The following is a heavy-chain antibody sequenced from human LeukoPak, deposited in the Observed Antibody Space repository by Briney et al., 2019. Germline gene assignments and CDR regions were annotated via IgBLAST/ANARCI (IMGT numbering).Heavy chain of an antibody. CDR2: INSDGSST. V-gene: IGHV3-74*01. Sequence: GGSLRLSRAASGFTFSSYWMHWVRQAPGKGLVWVSRINSDGSSTSYADSVKGRFTISRDNAKNSLYLQMNSLRAEDTAVYYCARDGRRLWFGESWVDYWGQGTLVTVSS. J-gene: IGHJ4*02. CDR1: GFTFSSYW. CDR3: ARDGRRLWFGESWVDY. D-gene: IGHD3-10*01.